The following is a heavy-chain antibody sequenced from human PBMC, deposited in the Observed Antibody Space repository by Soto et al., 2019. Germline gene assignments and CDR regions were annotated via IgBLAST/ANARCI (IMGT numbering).Heavy chain of an antibody. CDR3: TTDQLRYFDWLLPKIDY. J-gene: IGHJ4*02. CDR2: IKSKTDGGTT. Sequence: GGSLRLSCAASGFTFSNAWMSWVRQAPGKGLEWVGRIKSKTDGGTTDYAAPVKGRFTISRDDSKNTLYLQMNSLKTEDTAVYYCTTDQLRYFDWLLPKIDYWGQGTLVTVSS. V-gene: IGHV3-15*01. CDR1: GFTFSNAW. D-gene: IGHD3-9*01.